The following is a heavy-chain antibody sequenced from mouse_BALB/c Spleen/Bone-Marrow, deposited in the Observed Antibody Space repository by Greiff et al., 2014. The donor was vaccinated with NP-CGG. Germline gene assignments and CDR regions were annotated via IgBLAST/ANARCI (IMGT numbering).Heavy chain of an antibody. Sequence: VHLVESGPELVKPGASVKISCKASGYSFTSYYIHWVKQRPGQGLEWIGWIFPGSGNTKYNEKFKGKATLTADTSSSTAYMQLSSLTSEDSAVYFCAKRDKYDDYAMDYWGQGTSVTVSS. D-gene: IGHD2-14*01. CDR1: GYSFTSYY. CDR2: IFPGSGNT. CDR3: AKRDKYDDYAMDY. J-gene: IGHJ4*01. V-gene: IGHV1-66*01.